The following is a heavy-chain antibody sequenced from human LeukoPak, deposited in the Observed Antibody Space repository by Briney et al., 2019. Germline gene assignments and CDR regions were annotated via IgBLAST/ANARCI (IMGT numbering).Heavy chain of an antibody. J-gene: IGHJ3*02. CDR3: ARSAYYDILTGYYYMVRGAQIDSPAFDI. V-gene: IGHV4-31*03. CDR1: GGSISSGGYY. CDR2: IYYSGST. D-gene: IGHD3-9*01. Sequence: PSETLSLTCTVSGGSISSGGYYWSWLRQHPGKGLEWIGYIYYSGSTYYNPSLKSRVTISVDTSKNQFSLKLSSVTAADTAVYYCARSAYYDILTGYYYMVRGAQIDSPAFDIWGQGTMVTVSS.